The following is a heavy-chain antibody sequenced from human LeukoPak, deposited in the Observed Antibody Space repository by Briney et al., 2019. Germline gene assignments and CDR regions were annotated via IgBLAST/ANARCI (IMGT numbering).Heavy chain of an antibody. V-gene: IGHV3-23*01. J-gene: IGHJ4*02. CDR1: GITLSNYG. CDR3: ANRGVVIRVILVGFHKEANYFDG. Sequence: GGCLRLSSAVSGITLSNYGMSWGRQAPGRGLELGAGLSDSGGRTKDADYVEGRFTMTRDNPKNTLYLQKTSLRPEDTAVYFCANRGVVIRVILVGFHKEANYFDGWGQGVLVTVSS. D-gene: IGHD3-22*01. CDR2: LSDSGGRT.